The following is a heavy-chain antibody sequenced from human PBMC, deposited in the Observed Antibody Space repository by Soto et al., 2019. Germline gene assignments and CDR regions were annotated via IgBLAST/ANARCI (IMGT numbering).Heavy chain of an antibody. D-gene: IGHD3-22*01. CDR1: GGSVSSGSYY. CDR2: IYYSGST. CDR3: ARGVYYYDSRGPIDAFDI. V-gene: IGHV4-61*01. J-gene: IGHJ3*02. Sequence: NPSETLSLTCTVSGGSVSSGSYYWSWIRQPPGKGLEWIGYIYYSGSTNYNPSLKSRVTISVDTSKNQFSLKLSSVTAADTAVYYCARGVYYYDSRGPIDAFDIWGQGTTDTVSS.